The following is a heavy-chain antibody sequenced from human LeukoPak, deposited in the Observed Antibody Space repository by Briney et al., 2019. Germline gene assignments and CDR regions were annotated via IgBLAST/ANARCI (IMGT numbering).Heavy chain of an antibody. CDR2: IYYSGST. D-gene: IGHD2-15*01. Sequence: PSETLSLTCTVSGGSISSGGYYWSWLRQHPGKGLEWIGYIYYSGSTYYNPSLKSRVTISVDTSKNQFSLKPSSVTAADTAVYYCARGLSSGGKYNWFDPWGQGTLVTVSS. J-gene: IGHJ5*02. CDR3: ARGLSSGGKYNWFDP. V-gene: IGHV4-31*03. CDR1: GGSISSGGYY.